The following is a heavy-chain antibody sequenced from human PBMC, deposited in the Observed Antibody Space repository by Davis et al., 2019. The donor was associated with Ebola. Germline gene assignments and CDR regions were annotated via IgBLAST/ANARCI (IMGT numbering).Heavy chain of an antibody. CDR3: ALRNLGTYSGHFLAN. CDR2: IKSDGSTT. J-gene: IGHJ4*02. D-gene: IGHD1-26*01. Sequence: PGGSLRLSCAASGFSFSSYWMHWVRQAPGKGLVWVSNIKSDGSTTNYADSVKGRFTISRDNAKNSLYLQMNSLRDEDTAVYYCALRNLGTYSGHFLANWGQGTLVTVSS. CDR1: GFSFSSYW. V-gene: IGHV3-74*01.